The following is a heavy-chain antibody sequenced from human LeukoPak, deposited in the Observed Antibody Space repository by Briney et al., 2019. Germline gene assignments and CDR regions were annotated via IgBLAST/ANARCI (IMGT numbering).Heavy chain of an antibody. CDR3: AREFLGERQLAQNHKYYYYYMDV. J-gene: IGHJ6*03. CDR1: GGSISSGSYY. CDR2: IYTSGST. V-gene: IGHV4-61*02. D-gene: IGHD2-2*01. Sequence: PSETLSLTCTVSGGSISSGSYYWSWIRQPAGKGLEWIGRIYTSGSTNYNPSLKSRVTISVDTSKNQFSLKLSSVAAADTAVYYCAREFLGERQLAQNHKYYYYYMDVWGKGTTVTVSS.